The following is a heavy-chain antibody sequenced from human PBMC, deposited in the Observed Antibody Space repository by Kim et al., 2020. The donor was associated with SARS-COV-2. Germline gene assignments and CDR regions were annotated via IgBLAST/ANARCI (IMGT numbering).Heavy chain of an antibody. D-gene: IGHD2-8*02. V-gene: IGHV3-74*03. J-gene: IGHJ3*02. CDR1: GFTFSIYW. Sequence: GGSLRLSCAASGFTFSIYWVHWVRQAPGKGLVWVSRISSDASSTTYADSVKGRFTISRDNAKNTLYLQMNSLRAEDTAMYYCAKDYCTGGTCVSTAFDIWGQGTLVTVSS. CDR2: ISSDASST. CDR3: AKDYCTGGTCVSTAFDI.